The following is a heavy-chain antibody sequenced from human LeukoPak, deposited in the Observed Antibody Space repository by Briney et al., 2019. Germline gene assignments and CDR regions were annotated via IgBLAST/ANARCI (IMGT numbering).Heavy chain of an antibody. D-gene: IGHD6-25*01. CDR1: GYTFTGYY. J-gene: IGHJ4*02. CDR3: ARERTPGSGYGVDY. CDR2: INPNINGT. Sequence: ASVKVSCKASGYTFTGYYMHWVRQALGQGLEWMGWINPNINGTNYAQKFQGRVTMTGDRSISTAYMELSRLRSDDTAVYYCARERTPGSGYGVDYWGQGTVVTVSS. V-gene: IGHV1-2*02.